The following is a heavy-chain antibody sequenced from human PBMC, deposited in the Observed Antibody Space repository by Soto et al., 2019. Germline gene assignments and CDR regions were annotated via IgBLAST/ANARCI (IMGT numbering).Heavy chain of an antibody. Sequence: GGSLRLSCAASGFTFSSYWMHWVRQAPGKGLVWVSRINSDGSSTSYADSVKGRFTISRDNAKNTLYLQMNSLRAEDAALYYCARLTPNSGSLYYFDYWGQGTLVTVSS. J-gene: IGHJ4*02. D-gene: IGHD1-26*01. V-gene: IGHV3-74*01. CDR1: GFTFSSYW. CDR2: INSDGSST. CDR3: ARLTPNSGSLYYFDY.